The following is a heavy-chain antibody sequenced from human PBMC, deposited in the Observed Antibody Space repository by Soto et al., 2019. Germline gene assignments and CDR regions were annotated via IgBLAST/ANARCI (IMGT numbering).Heavy chain of an antibody. J-gene: IGHJ6*02. CDR2: INPKSGDT. V-gene: IGHV1-2*04. Sequence: QVQLVQSGAEVKKPGASVKVSCKASGYTFTDYYMHWVRQAPGQGLEWMGRINPKSGDTKYAEKFQAWVTMXXXTXXSTAYMEVTRLRSDDTAVYYCARVNGDAPPRGMDVWGQGTTVTVSS. D-gene: IGHD2-21*02. CDR1: GYTFTDYY. CDR3: ARVNGDAPPRGMDV.